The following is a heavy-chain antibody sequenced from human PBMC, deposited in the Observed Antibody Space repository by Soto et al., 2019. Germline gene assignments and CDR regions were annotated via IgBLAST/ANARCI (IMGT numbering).Heavy chain of an antibody. J-gene: IGHJ5*02. D-gene: IGHD6-13*01. Sequence: QVQLVQSGAEVKKPGSSVKVSCKASGGTFSSYAISWVRQAPGQGLEWMGGIIPIFGTANYAQKFQGRVTITADESTSTAYMELSSLRSGDTAGYYCARVSHGYSGSWTGWFDPWGQGTLVTVSS. CDR3: ARVSHGYSGSWTGWFDP. V-gene: IGHV1-69*01. CDR1: GGTFSSYA. CDR2: IIPIFGTA.